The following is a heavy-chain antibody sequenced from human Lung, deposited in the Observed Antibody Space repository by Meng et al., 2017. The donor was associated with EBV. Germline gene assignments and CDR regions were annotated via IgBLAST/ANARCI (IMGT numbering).Heavy chain of an antibody. CDR1: GFTFNNYA. Sequence: VQVLESGGGLVQPGGSLRLSCAASGFTFNNYAMTWVRQAPGKGLEWVSTISSSGDHTYYADSVKGRFTISRDRSKTTLYLQMNSLRAEDTALYYCAGIIVGGSRGYWGQGTLVTVSS. J-gene: IGHJ4*02. CDR2: ISSSGDHT. D-gene: IGHD1-26*01. V-gene: IGHV3-23*01. CDR3: AGIIVGGSRGY.